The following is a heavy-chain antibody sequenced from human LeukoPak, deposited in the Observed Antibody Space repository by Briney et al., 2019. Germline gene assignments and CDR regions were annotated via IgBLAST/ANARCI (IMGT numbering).Heavy chain of an antibody. CDR2: INPHTGAA. CDR1: GYTFTENY. D-gene: IGHD3-22*01. V-gene: IGHV1-2*02. Sequence: ASVKVSCKVSGYTFTENYIHWVRQTPGRGLEWMGLINPHTGAANYTQNFQGRVTLTRDTSSSTAYMHLSSLRSDDTAVYYCARGKSGYFPWGQGTPVTVSS. J-gene: IGHJ4*02. CDR3: ARGKSGYFP.